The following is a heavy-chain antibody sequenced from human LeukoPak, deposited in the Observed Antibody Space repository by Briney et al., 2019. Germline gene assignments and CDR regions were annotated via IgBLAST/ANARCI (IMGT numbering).Heavy chain of an antibody. J-gene: IGHJ4*02. CDR2: MKDDGNEI. V-gene: IGHV3-7*01. CDR3: ARNRATNDY. D-gene: IGHD1-26*01. CDR1: GFTFKNYR. Sequence: GGSLRLSCTASGFTFKNYRMTWVRQAPGKGLEWVASMKDDGNEIQYVDSVKGRFTIPRDNAKNSLYLQMNNLRAEDTAVYYCARNRATNDYWGQGTLVTVSS.